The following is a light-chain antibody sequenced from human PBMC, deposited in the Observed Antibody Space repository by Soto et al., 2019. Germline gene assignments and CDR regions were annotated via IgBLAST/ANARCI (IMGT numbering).Light chain of an antibody. CDR3: CSYAGSRTWV. Sequence: QPVLTQPASVSGSPGQSIIISCTGTSSDVGTYNLVSWYQQRPGKASKLMVYEGSKRPSGVSDRFSGSKSGNTASLTISGLQAEDEADYYCCSYAGSRTWVFGGGTKVTVL. CDR1: SSDVGTYNL. CDR2: EGS. J-gene: IGLJ3*02. V-gene: IGLV2-23*01.